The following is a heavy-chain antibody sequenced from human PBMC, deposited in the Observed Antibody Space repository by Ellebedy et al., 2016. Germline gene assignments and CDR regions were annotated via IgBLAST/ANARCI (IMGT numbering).Heavy chain of an antibody. V-gene: IGHV3-72*01. CDR1: GFTFSDHY. Sequence: GGSLRLSCAASGFTFSDHYMHWVRQAPGKGLEWVGHIRNKANNYTTEYAASVKGRFTISRDDSKNSLFLQMSSLKIEDTAVYYCARQLGDWGQGILVTVSS. J-gene: IGHJ4*02. D-gene: IGHD3-16*01. CDR3: ARQLGD. CDR2: IRNKANNYTT.